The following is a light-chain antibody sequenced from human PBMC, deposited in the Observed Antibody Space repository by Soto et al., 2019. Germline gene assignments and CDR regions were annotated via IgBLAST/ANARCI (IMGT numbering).Light chain of an antibody. CDR3: CSYAGSSTLV. Sequence: QSVLTQPASVSGSPGQWITISCTGTSSDVGSYNLVSWYQQHPGKAPKLMIYEVSKRPSGVSNRFSGSKSGNTASLTISGLQAEDEADYYCCSYAGSSTLVFGGGTKVTVL. J-gene: IGLJ2*01. V-gene: IGLV2-23*02. CDR1: SSDVGSYNL. CDR2: EVS.